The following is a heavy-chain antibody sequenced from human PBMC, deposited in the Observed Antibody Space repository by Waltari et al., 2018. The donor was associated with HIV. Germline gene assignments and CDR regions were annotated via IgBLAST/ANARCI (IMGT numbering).Heavy chain of an antibody. Sequence: QVQLVQSGDEVKNPGASVKVSCKASGYTFTTYTIHWVRQAPGQRLEWRGRINACNGNTKYSQNFQDRVTFTRDTSASTAYMELSSPGSEDTALYYCARTYDILTGFGWFDPWGQGTLVTVSS. J-gene: IGHJ5*02. CDR3: ARTYDILTGFGWFDP. V-gene: IGHV1-3*01. CDR1: GYTFTTYT. D-gene: IGHD3-9*01. CDR2: INACNGNT.